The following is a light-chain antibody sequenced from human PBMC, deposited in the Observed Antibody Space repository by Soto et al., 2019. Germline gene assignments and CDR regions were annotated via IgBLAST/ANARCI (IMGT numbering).Light chain of an antibody. J-gene: IGLJ2*01. V-gene: IGLV2-18*02. CDR2: EVS. Sequence: QSALTQPPSVSGSPGQSVTISCTGTSSDVGSYNRVSWYQQPPGTAPKLMIYEVSNRPSGVPDRFSGSKSGNTASLTISGLQAEDEADYYCSSYTSSSLPVFGGGTKVTVL. CDR3: SSYTSSSLPV. CDR1: SSDVGSYNR.